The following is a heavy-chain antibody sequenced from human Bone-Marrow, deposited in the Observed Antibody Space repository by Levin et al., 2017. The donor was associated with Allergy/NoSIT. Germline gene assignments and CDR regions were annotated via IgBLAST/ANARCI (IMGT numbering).Heavy chain of an antibody. CDR1: GFTFSSYG. CDR3: AKDCYYYYGMDV. Sequence: SCAASGFTFSSYGMHWVRQAPGKGLEWVAVISYDGSNKYYADSVKGRFTISRDNSKNTLYLQMNSLRAEDTAVYYCAKDCYYYYGMDVWGQGTTVTVSS. CDR2: ISYDGSNK. V-gene: IGHV3-30*18. J-gene: IGHJ6*02.